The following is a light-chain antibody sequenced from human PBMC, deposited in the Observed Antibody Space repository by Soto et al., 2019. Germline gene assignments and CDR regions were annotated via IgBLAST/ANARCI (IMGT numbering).Light chain of an antibody. V-gene: IGKV3-11*01. Sequence: EIVLTQSPATLSLSPGERATLSCRASQSVSSYLAWYQQKPGQAPRLLIYDASNRATGIPARFSGSGSGTDFTLTISSLEPEDVAFYYCQQRSNWLWTFGQGTKVEIK. CDR1: QSVSSY. J-gene: IGKJ1*01. CDR3: QQRSNWLWT. CDR2: DAS.